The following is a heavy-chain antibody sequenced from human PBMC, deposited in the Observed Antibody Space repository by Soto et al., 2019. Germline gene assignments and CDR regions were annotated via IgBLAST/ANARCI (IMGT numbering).Heavy chain of an antibody. CDR3: ARDSGTYYHYGMNV. J-gene: IGHJ6*02. V-gene: IGHV3-33*01. CDR2: IWYDGNTK. Sequence: QVQLVESGGGVVQPGGSLRLSCIASGFTFSSHGMHWVRQAPGKGLEWVAVIWYDGNTKYNADSVKGRFTISRDNSKNTLYLQMNNLRVEDTAVYYCARDSGTYYHYGMNVWGQGTTVTVSS. CDR1: GFTFSSHG. D-gene: IGHD1-26*01.